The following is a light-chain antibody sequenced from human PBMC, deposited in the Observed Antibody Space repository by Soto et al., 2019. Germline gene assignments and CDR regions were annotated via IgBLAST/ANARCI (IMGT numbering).Light chain of an antibody. J-gene: IGLJ2*01. V-gene: IGLV1-44*01. CDR2: SDN. Sequence: QLVLTQPPSESGTPGQRVTISSSGSSSNMGSNTVNWYQHLPGTAPKLLIYSDNQRPSGVPDRFSGSKSGTSASLAITGLQSEDEADYYCAAWDGSLNHILFGGGTKLTV. CDR3: AAWDGSLNHIL. CDR1: SSNMGSNT.